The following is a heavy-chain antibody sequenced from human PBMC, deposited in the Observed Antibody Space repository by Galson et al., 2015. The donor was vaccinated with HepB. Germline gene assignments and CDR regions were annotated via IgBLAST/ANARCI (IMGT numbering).Heavy chain of an antibody. CDR2: IYPGDSDT. J-gene: IGHJ4*02. V-gene: IGHV5-51*01. CDR1: GYSFTNYW. D-gene: IGHD4-23*01. CDR3: ARHATIDDYGGPSDY. Sequence: QSGAEVKKPGESLKISCKGSGYSFTNYWIGWVRQMPGKGLEWMGIIYPGDSDTRYSPSFQGQVTISADKSISTAYLQWSSLKASDTAMYYCARHATIDDYGGPSDYWGQGTLVTVSS.